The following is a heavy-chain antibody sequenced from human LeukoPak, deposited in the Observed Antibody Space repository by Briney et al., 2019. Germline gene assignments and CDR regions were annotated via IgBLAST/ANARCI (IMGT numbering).Heavy chain of an antibody. CDR1: GMTFGRHG. CDR2: IKYDGSRT. Sequence: GGSLRLSCAVSGMTFGRHGMHWVRQPPGKGLEWLAFIKYDGSRTDYQDSVKARFTVSRDNSKNTLYLEMSSLRAEDTAVYYCVKDTIFTVDSFDYWGQGTLVTVSS. D-gene: IGHD3-3*01. J-gene: IGHJ4*02. V-gene: IGHV3-30*02. CDR3: VKDTIFTVDSFDY.